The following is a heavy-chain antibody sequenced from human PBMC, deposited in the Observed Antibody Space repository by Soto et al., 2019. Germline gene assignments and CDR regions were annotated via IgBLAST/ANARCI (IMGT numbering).Heavy chain of an antibody. V-gene: IGHV1-8*01. J-gene: IGHJ5*02. Sequence: ASVKVSCKASGYTFTSYDINWVRQATGQGLEWMGWMNPNSGNTGYAQKFQGRVTMTRNTSISTAYMELSSLRSEDTAVYYCARKQVPDYYDSSGYPLFDPWGQGTLVPVSS. CDR3: ARKQVPDYYDSSGYPLFDP. CDR2: MNPNSGNT. CDR1: GYTFTSYD. D-gene: IGHD3-22*01.